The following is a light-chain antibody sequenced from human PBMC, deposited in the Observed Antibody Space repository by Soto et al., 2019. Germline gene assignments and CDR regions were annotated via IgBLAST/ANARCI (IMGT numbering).Light chain of an antibody. V-gene: IGKV1-12*01. CDR3: QQANSFPIT. CDR1: QGISSW. CDR2: AAS. J-gene: IGKJ5*01. Sequence: DIQMTQSPSSVSASVGDIVTVTCRASQGISSWLAWYQKKPGKAPKLLIYAASSLQSGVPSRFSGSGSGTDCTLTISSLQPEDCAMYFCQQANSFPITLGQGTRLEIK.